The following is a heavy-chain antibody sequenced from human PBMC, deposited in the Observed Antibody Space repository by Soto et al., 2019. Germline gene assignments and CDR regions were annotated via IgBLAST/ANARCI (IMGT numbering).Heavy chain of an antibody. J-gene: IGHJ6*03. D-gene: IGHD5-18*01. CDR3: ARDYSDTAMVGYYYMDV. CDR2: IWYDGSNK. V-gene: IGHV3-33*01. CDR1: GFTFSSYG. Sequence: SLRLSCAASGFTFSSYGMHWVRQAPGKGLEWVAVIWYDGSNKYYADSVKGRFTISRDNSKNTLYLQMNSLRAEDTAVYYCARDYSDTAMVGYYYMDVWGKGTTVTVSS.